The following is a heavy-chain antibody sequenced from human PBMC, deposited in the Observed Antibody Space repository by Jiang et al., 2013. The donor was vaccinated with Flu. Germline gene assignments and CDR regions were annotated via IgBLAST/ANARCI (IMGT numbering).Heavy chain of an antibody. V-gene: IGHV3-30-3*01. CDR3: ARSRYYDFWSGFGAFDI. D-gene: IGHD3-3*01. J-gene: IGHJ3*02. Sequence: NKYYADSVKGRFTISRDNSKNTLYLQMNSLRAEDTAVYYCARSRYYDFWSGFGAFDIWGQGTMVTVSS. CDR2: NK.